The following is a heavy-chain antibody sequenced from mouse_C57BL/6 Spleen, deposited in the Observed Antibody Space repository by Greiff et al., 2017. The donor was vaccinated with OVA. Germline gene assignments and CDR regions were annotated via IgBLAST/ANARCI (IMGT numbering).Heavy chain of an antibody. CDR1: GFTFSDYG. J-gene: IGHJ4*01. CDR2: ISSGSSTI. CDR3: ARGRAMDY. Sequence: EVQLVESGGGLVKPGGSLKLSCAASGFTFSDYGMHWVRQAPEKGLEWVAYISSGSSTIYYADTVKGRFTISRDNAKNTLFLQMPSLRSEDTAMYYCARGRAMDYWGQGTSVTVSS. V-gene: IGHV5-17*01.